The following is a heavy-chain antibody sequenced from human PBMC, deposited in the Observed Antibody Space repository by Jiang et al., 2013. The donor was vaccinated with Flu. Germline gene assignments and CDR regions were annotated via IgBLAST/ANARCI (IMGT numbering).Heavy chain of an antibody. CDR3: AKGVLSAATNYMDV. CDR1: GFSFDDYA. Sequence: QLLESGGGLVQPGRSLRLSCAASGFSFDDYAMHWVRQAPGKGLEWVSGISWNSGSIGYADSVKGRFTISRDNAKNSLYLQMNSLRAEDTALYYCAKGVLSAATNYMDVWGKGTTVTVSS. CDR2: ISWNSGSI. V-gene: IGHV3-9*01. D-gene: IGHD2-2*01. J-gene: IGHJ6*03.